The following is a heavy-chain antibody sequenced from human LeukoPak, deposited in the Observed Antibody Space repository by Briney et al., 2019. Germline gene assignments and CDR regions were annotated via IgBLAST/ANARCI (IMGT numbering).Heavy chain of an antibody. Sequence: GASVKVSCKASGYTFTSYYMHWVRQAPGQGREWMGIINPSGGSTSYAQKFQGRVTMTRDMSTSTVYMELSSLRSEDTAVYYCASMVELFSSAFDIWGQGTMVTVSS. J-gene: IGHJ3*02. CDR2: INPSGGST. CDR3: ASMVELFSSAFDI. D-gene: IGHD1-7*01. V-gene: IGHV1-46*01. CDR1: GYTFTSYY.